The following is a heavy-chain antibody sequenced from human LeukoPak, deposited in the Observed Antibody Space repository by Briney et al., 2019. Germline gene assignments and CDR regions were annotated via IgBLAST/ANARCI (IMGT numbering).Heavy chain of an antibody. CDR3: ARRHSSGWYGGYY. CDR2: INHSGSA. V-gene: IGHV4-34*01. Sequence: SETLSLTCAVYGGSFSGYYWSWIRQPPGKGLEWIGEINHSGSANYNPSLKSRVTISVDTSKNQFSLKLSSVTAADTAVYYCARRHSSGWYGGYYWGQGTLVTVSS. D-gene: IGHD6-19*01. CDR1: GGSFSGYY. J-gene: IGHJ4*02.